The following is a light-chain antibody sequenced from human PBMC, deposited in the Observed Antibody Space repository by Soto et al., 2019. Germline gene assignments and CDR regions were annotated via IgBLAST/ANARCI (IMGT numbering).Light chain of an antibody. J-gene: IGKJ1*01. Sequence: IQMTQSPSTLSASVLYRVTITFLAIQIIDRWLSWYQQKPGKAPKLLIYDASSLESGVPSRFSGSGSGTEFTLTISSLQPDDFATYYCQQYNSYPWTFGQGTTVDNK. CDR2: DAS. V-gene: IGKV1-5*01. CDR3: QQYNSYPWT. CDR1: QIIDRW.